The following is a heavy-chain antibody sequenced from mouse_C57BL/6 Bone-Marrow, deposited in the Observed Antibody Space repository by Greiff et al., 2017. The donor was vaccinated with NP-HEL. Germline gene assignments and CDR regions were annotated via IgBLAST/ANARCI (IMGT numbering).Heavy chain of an antibody. CDR2: IRNKANGYTT. CDR1: GFTFTDYY. Sequence: EVKLMESGGGLVQPGGSLSLSCAASGFTFTDYYMSWVRQPPGKALEWLGFIRNKANGYTTEYSASVKGRFTISRDNSQSILYLQMNALRAEDSATYYCARADYSNLWYFDVWGTGTTVTVSS. D-gene: IGHD2-5*01. J-gene: IGHJ1*03. CDR3: ARADYSNLWYFDV. V-gene: IGHV7-3*01.